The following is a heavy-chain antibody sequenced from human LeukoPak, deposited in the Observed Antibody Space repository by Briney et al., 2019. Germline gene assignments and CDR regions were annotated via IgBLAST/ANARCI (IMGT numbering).Heavy chain of an antibody. CDR1: GFSFSNAW. CDR3: TTDSQYYDYVWGSSA. J-gene: IGHJ4*02. D-gene: IGHD3-16*01. CDR2: IKSKTDSGTT. V-gene: IGHV3-15*01. Sequence: GGSLRLSCAASGFSFSNAWMTWVRQAPGKGLEWVGRIKSKTDSGTTDYAAPVKGRFTISRDDSKNTLYLQMKSLKTEDTAVYYCTTDSQYYDYVWGSSAWGQGTLVTVSS.